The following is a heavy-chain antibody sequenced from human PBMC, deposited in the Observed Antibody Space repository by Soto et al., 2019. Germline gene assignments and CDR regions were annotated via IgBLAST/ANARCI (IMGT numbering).Heavy chain of an antibody. D-gene: IGHD4-17*01. Sequence: EVQLLESGGGLVQPGGSLRLSCAASGFTFKSYVMSWVRQAPGKGLEWVSGISGSGGGTYYADSVKGRFTISRDNSKNTLYLQMNSLRAEDTAVYHCAKATYMTTVADFDYWGQGTLVTFSS. CDR3: AKATYMTTVADFDY. J-gene: IGHJ4*02. V-gene: IGHV3-23*01. CDR1: GFTFKSYV. CDR2: ISGSGGGT.